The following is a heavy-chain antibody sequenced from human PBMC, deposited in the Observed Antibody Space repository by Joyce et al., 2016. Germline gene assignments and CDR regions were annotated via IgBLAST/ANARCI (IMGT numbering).Heavy chain of an antibody. CDR2: ISHDAEEQ. Sequence: QFQLVESGGRVAQPGRSLRLSCRAPGFTFNSFAMHWVRQAPGKGLEWRAVISHDAEEQVYGESSNGRFTITRDNYKNTLDLQMNSLRVEDTAVYYCAKGALADQLLPPADLWGQGTLVTVSS. V-gene: IGHV3-30*18. CDR3: AKGALADQLLPPADL. D-gene: IGHD1-1*01. J-gene: IGHJ1*01. CDR1: GFTFNSFA.